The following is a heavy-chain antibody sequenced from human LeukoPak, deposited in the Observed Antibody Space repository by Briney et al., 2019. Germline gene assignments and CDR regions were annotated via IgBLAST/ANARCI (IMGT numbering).Heavy chain of an antibody. V-gene: IGHV3-30*18. CDR1: GFTFSSYG. CDR3: AKCPVTFGGVIVITTGYFDY. J-gene: IGHJ4*02. D-gene: IGHD3-16*02. CDR2: ISYDGSNK. Sequence: QTGGSLRLSCAASGFTFSSYGMHWVRQAPGKGLEWVAVISYDGSNKYYADSVKGRFTISRDNSKNTLYLQMNSLRAEDTALYYCAKCPVTFGGVIVITTGYFDYWGQGTLVTVSS.